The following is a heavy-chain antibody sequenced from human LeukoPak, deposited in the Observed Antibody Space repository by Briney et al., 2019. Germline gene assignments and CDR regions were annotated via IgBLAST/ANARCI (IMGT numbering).Heavy chain of an antibody. V-gene: IGHV4-59*01. J-gene: IGHJ4*02. CDR1: GGSISSYY. CDR3: AREYYDILTGYYHFDY. Sequence: PSETLSPTCTVSGGSISSYYWSWIRQPPGKGLEWIGYIYYSGSTNYNPSLKSRVTISVDTSKNQFSLKLSSVTAADTAVYYCAREYYDILTGYYHFDYWGQGTLVTVSS. CDR2: IYYSGST. D-gene: IGHD3-9*01.